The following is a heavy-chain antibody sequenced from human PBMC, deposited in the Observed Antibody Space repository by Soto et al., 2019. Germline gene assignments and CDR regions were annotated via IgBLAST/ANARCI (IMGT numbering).Heavy chain of an antibody. V-gene: IGHV4-59*01. CDR2: VYSNGTT. Sequence: PSETLSLTCTVSGDSISSYYWSWIRRPPGKGLEWIGFVYSNGTTSYSRSLRSRVTMSVDTSTNQFSLNLKSVTAADSAVYYCARTPLIWGQGILVTVS. D-gene: IGHD2-15*01. CDR1: GDSISSYY. J-gene: IGHJ4*02. CDR3: ARTPLI.